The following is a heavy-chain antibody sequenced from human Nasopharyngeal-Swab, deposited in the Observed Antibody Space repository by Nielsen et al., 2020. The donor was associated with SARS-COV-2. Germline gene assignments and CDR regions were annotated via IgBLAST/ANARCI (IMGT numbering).Heavy chain of an antibody. J-gene: IGHJ4*02. CDR1: GFIFSGSA. V-gene: IGHV3-73*01. CDR3: TTDYYFDY. CDR2: IGDKDHNYAT. Sequence: GESLKISCAASGFIFSGSAMHWVRQASGKGLEWVGRIGDKDHNYATTYGAAVKGRFTISRADSKNTAFLQMDSLKTEDTALYYCTTDYYFDYWGQGTLVTVSS.